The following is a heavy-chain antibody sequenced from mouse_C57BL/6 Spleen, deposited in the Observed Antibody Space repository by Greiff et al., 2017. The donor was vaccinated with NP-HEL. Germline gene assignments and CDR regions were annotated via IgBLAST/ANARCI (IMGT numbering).Heavy chain of an antibody. CDR3: TGFYYYGSSYFDY. V-gene: IGHV6-3*01. J-gene: IGHJ2*01. Sequence: EVKLVESGGGLVQPGGSMKLSCVASGFTFSNYWMNWVRQSPEKGLEWVAQIRLKSDNYATHYAESVKGRFTISRDDSKSSVYLQMNNLRAEDTGIYYCTGFYYYGSSYFDYWGQGTTLTVSS. CDR2: IRLKSDNYAT. CDR1: GFTFSNYW. D-gene: IGHD1-1*01.